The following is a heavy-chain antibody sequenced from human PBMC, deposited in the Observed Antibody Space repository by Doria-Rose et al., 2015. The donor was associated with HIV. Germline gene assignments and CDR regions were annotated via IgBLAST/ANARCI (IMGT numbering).Heavy chain of an antibody. V-gene: IGHV4-59*01. CDR3: ARVLSGTYDY. CDR2: IFYTRST. D-gene: IGHD1-26*01. Sequence: QVQLQESGPGLVKPSETLSLTCSVSGGSISHYYWSWIRQPPGKGLEYIGDIFYTRSTNYSPFLKSRVSISIDTSKNKFSLRLSSVTAADTAVYYCARVLSGTYDYWGQGTLVTVSS. CDR1: GGSISHYY. J-gene: IGHJ4*02.